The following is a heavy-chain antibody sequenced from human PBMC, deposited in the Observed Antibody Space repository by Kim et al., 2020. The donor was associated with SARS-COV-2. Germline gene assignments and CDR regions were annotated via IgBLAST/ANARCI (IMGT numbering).Heavy chain of an antibody. J-gene: IGHJ6*02. D-gene: IGHD3-22*01. CDR2: ISYDGSNK. Sequence: GGSLRLSCAASGFTFSSYAMHWVRQAPGKGLEWVAVISYDGSNKYYADSVKGRFTISRDNSKNTLYLQMNSLRAEDTAVYYCAREETITPDSSGYYPRPGYYYYGMDVWGQGTTVTVSS. CDR1: GFTFSSYA. CDR3: AREETITPDSSGYYPRPGYYYYGMDV. V-gene: IGHV3-30*04.